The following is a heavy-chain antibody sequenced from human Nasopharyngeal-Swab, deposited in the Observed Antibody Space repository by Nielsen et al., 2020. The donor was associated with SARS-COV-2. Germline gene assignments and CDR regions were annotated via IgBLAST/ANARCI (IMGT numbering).Heavy chain of an antibody. D-gene: IGHD1-1*01. Sequence: GESLKISCSASGFTFSSYVMHWVRQAPGKGLEYVSAISSNGGSTYYADSVKGRFTISRDNSKNTLYLQMSSLRAEDTAVYYCARAQKGDNPPYFDYWGQGTLVTVSS. V-gene: IGHV3-64D*06. CDR1: GFTFSSYV. CDR3: ARAQKGDNPPYFDY. CDR2: ISSNGGST. J-gene: IGHJ4*02.